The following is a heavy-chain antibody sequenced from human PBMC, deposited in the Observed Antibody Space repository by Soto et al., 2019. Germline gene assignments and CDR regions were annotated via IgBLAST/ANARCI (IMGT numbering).Heavy chain of an antibody. V-gene: IGHV4-59*01. D-gene: IGHD3-3*01. CDR1: GGSISSYY. J-gene: IGHJ4*02. CDR2: IYYSGST. Sequence: TSETLSLTCTVSGGSISSYYWSWIRQPPGKGLEWIGYIYYSGSTNYNPSLKSRVTISVDTSKNQFSLKLSSVTAADTAVYYCARGGHDFWSGYYYYFDYWGQGTLVTVSS. CDR3: ARGGHDFWSGYYYYFDY.